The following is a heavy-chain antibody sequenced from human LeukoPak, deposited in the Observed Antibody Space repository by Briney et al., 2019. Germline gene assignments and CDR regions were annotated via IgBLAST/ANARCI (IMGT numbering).Heavy chain of an antibody. CDR3: ARKGSSPCSSGWYRGSRAEYFQH. J-gene: IGHJ1*01. Sequence: SETLSLTCAVYGGSFSGYYWSWIRQPPGKGLEWIGEINHSGSTNYNPSLKSRVTISVDTSKNQFSLKLSSVTAADTAVYYCARKGSSPCSSGWYRGSRAEYFQHWGQGTLVTVSS. CDR2: INHSGST. CDR1: GGSFSGYY. D-gene: IGHD6-19*01. V-gene: IGHV4-34*01.